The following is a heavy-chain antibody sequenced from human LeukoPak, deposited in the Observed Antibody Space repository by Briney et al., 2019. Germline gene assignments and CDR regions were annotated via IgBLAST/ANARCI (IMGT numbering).Heavy chain of an antibody. CDR2: IYYTGST. J-gene: IGHJ4*02. Sequence: ASETLPLTCSVTGASISSDYWSWIRQAPGKGLEWIGYIYYTGSTNYNPSLKSRVTISADTSMNQFSLKLKSVSAADTAVYYCARGSFDGSAYYYDYWGQGTLVTVSS. CDR3: ARGSFDGSAYYYDY. CDR1: GASISSDY. D-gene: IGHD3-22*01. V-gene: IGHV4-59*01.